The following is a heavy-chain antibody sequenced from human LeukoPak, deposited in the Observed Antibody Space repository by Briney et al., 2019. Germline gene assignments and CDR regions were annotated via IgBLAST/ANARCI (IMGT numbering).Heavy chain of an antibody. Sequence: SETLSLTCTVSGGSISSSNSYWSWIRQPPGKGLEWIGSIYYRGSTYFNPSLKSRVTISVDTSKSKFSLKLSSVTATDTAVYYCARRTTYFDYWGQGTLVTVSS. CDR3: ARRTTYFDY. D-gene: IGHD1-1*01. J-gene: IGHJ4*02. CDR2: IYYRGST. CDR1: GGSISSSNSY. V-gene: IGHV4-39*01.